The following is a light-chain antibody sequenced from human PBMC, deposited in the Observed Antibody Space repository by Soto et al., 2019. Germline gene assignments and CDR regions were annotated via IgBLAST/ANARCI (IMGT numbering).Light chain of an antibody. CDR1: QSISSW. CDR2: GAS. V-gene: IGKV1-5*01. Sequence: DIQMTQSPSTLSASVGDRVTITCRASQSISSWLAWYQQKPGKAPKLLIYGASNRATGIPDRFSGSGSGTEFTLTISRLQSEDFAVYYCQKYNNWPPWTFGQGTKVDIK. J-gene: IGKJ1*01. CDR3: QKYNNWPPWT.